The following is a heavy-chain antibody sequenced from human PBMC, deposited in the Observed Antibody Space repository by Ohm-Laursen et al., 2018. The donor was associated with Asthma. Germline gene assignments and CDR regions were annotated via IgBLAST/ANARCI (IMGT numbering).Heavy chain of an antibody. Sequence: SLRLSCTASGFTFSSYGMHWVRQAPGKGLEWVAVIWYDGSNKYYADSVKGRFTISRDNSKNTLYLQMNSLRAEDTAFYYCAVSIYAYGEGAYWGQGTLVTVSS. CDR2: IWYDGSNK. CDR3: AVSIYAYGEGAY. J-gene: IGHJ4*02. D-gene: IGHD3-10*01. CDR1: GFTFSSYG. V-gene: IGHV3-33*08.